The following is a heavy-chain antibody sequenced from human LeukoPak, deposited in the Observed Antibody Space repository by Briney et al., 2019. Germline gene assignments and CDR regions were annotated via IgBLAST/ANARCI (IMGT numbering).Heavy chain of an antibody. CDR1: GYTFTSYD. Sequence: GASVKVSCKASGYTFTSYDINWVRQATGQGLEWMGWMNPNSGGTNYAQKFQGRVTMTRDTSVSTAYMELSRLRSDDTAVYYCARDLNGGYGDFQGAFDIWGQGTMVTVSS. J-gene: IGHJ3*02. V-gene: IGHV1-2*02. CDR3: ARDLNGGYGDFQGAFDI. D-gene: IGHD4-17*01. CDR2: MNPNSGGT.